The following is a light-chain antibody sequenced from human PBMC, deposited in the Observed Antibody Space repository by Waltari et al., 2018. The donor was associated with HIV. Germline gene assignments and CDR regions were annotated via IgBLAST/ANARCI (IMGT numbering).Light chain of an antibody. CDR1: NSDIGGYNY. V-gene: IGLV2-8*01. Sequence: QSALTQPPSASGSPGQSVTIPCTGTNSDIGGYNYVSWYQQHPSKAPKLVSSEVTNRPSGVPGCFSDTKSGPTAALTVSGLQAEDEAYYSCSSDANKNGCYVVFGGGTRLTVL. CDR3: SSDANKNGCYVV. J-gene: IGLJ2*01. CDR2: EVT.